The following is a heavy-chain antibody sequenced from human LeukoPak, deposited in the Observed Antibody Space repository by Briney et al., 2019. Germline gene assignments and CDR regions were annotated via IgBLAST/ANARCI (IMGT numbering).Heavy chain of an antibody. CDR3: ARELTGFDY. Sequence: SQTLSLTCAISGDSFSSNSAAWNWLRQSPSRGLEWLGRTYYRSNWYNEYAISVKSRITFNSDTSKNQFSLQLNSVTPEDTAVYYCARELTGFDYWGQGTLVTVSS. V-gene: IGHV6-1*01. J-gene: IGHJ4*02. D-gene: IGHD7-27*01. CDR2: TYYRSNWYN. CDR1: GDSFSSNSAA.